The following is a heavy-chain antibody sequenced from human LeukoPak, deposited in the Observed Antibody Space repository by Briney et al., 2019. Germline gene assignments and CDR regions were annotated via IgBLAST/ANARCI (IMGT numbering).Heavy chain of an antibody. V-gene: IGHV1-8*01. CDR2: MNPNSGNT. CDR1: GYTFTSYD. Sequence: ASVKVPCKASGYTFTSYDINWVRQATGQGLEWMGWMNPNSGNTGYAQKFQGRVTMTRNTSISTAYMELSSLRSEDTAVYYCARVGSGSGVLYYDFWSGYPNWFDPWGQGTLVTVSS. CDR3: ARVGSGSGVLYYDFWSGYPNWFDP. D-gene: IGHD3-3*01. J-gene: IGHJ5*02.